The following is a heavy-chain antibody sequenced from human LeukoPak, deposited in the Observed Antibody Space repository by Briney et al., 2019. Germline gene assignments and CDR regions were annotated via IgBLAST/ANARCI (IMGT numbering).Heavy chain of an antibody. Sequence: GGSLRLSCAASGFTFSSYAMSWVRQAPGKGLEWVSAISGSGGGTYYADSVKGRFTISRDNSNNTLYLQMNSLRAEDAAVYYCAKDDDLGLSAWGQGTPVTVSS. CDR1: GFTFSSYA. D-gene: IGHD3-3*01. J-gene: IGHJ5*02. V-gene: IGHV3-23*01. CDR3: AKDDDLGLSA. CDR2: ISGSGGGT.